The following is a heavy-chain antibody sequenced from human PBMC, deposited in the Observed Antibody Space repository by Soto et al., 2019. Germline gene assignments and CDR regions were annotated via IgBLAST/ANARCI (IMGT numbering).Heavy chain of an antibody. J-gene: IGHJ6*02. Sequence: SETLSLTCAVYGGSFSGYYWSWIRQPPGKGLEWIGEINHSGSTNYNPSLKSRVTISVDTSKNQFSLKLSSVTAADTAVYYCARGMSQLATAGSYYYGMDVWGQGTTVTVSS. CDR3: ARGMSQLATAGSYYYGMDV. CDR2: INHSGST. V-gene: IGHV4-34*01. D-gene: IGHD6-13*01. CDR1: GGSFSGYY.